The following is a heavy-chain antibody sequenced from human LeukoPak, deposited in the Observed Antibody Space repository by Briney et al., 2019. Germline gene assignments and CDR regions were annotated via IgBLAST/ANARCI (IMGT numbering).Heavy chain of an antibody. J-gene: IGHJ5*02. CDR3: ARGPLVRLPSSFDP. CDR2: MNPNSGNT. CDR1: GYTFTSYD. D-gene: IGHD3-16*02. V-gene: IGHV1-8*01. Sequence: ASVKVSCKASGYTFTSYDINWVRQATGQGREWMGWMNPNSGNTGSAQRFQGRITMTRDTSISTAYMELSSLRFEDTAVYYCARGPLVRLPSSFDPWGQGTLVTVSS.